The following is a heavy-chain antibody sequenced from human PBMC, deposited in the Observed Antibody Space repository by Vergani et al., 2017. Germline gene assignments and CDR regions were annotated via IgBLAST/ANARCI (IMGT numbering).Heavy chain of an antibody. D-gene: IGHD3-10*01. CDR1: GYSFTSYW. Sequence: EVQLVPSGAEVKKPGESLTISCKGSGYSFTSYWIGWVRQMPGKGLEWMGIIYPGDSDTRYSPSFQGQVTISADKSISTAYLQWSSLKASDTAMYYCARGAGNGGSGSYTGDYWGQGTLVTVSS. CDR2: IYPGDSDT. J-gene: IGHJ4*02. V-gene: IGHV5-51*01. CDR3: ARGAGNGGSGSYTGDY.